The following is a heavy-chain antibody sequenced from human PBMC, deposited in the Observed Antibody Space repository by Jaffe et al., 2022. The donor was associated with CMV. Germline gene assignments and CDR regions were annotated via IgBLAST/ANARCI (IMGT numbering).Heavy chain of an antibody. CDR1: GGSISSGGYY. CDR3: ARAESHKYFDWLLYDYGMDV. Sequence: QVQLQESGPGLVKPSQTLSLTCTVSGGSISSGGYYWSWIRQHPGKGLEWIGYIYYSGSTYYNPSLKSRVTISVDTSKNQFSLKLSSVTAADTAVYYCARAESHKYFDWLLYDYGMDVWGQGTTVTVSS. D-gene: IGHD3-9*01. J-gene: IGHJ6*02. V-gene: IGHV4-31*03. CDR2: IYYSGST.